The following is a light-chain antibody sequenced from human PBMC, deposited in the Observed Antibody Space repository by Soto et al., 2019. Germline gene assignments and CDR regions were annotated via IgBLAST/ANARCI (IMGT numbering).Light chain of an antibody. Sequence: QSALTQPASVSGSPGQSITVSCTGSSNDVGYSNYVSWYQQHAGKAPKLMIYEVNHRPSGVSDRFSGSKSGNTASLTISGLQAEDEADYYCSSYSNTTTHYVFGAGTKVTVL. CDR3: SSYSNTTTHYV. CDR1: SNDVGYSNY. CDR2: EVN. V-gene: IGLV2-14*01. J-gene: IGLJ1*01.